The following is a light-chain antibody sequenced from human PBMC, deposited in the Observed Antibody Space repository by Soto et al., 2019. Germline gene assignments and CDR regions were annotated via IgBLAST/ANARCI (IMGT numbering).Light chain of an antibody. J-gene: IGKJ2*01. Sequence: EIVLTQSPGTLSLSPGERATFSCRASQSVNSNYLAWYQQRPGLAPRLLIYGTSNRATGIPDRFSGSGSGTDFTLTISRLKPEDIAVYYCQRYGSSPLYTFGQGTKLEIK. V-gene: IGKV3-20*01. CDR3: QRYGSSPLYT. CDR1: QSVNSNY. CDR2: GTS.